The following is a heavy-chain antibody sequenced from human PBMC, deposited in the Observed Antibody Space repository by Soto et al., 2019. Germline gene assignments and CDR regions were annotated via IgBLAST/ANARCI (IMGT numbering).Heavy chain of an antibody. V-gene: IGHV4-59*01. D-gene: IGHD2-2*01. CDR2: IYYSGST. CDR1: GGSISSYY. CDR3: ARGSYCSSTSRPFGY. J-gene: IGHJ4*02. Sequence: PSETLSLTCTVSGGSISSYYWSWIRQPPGKGLEWIGYIYYSGSTNYNPSLKSRVTISVDTSKNQFSLKLSSVTAADTAVYYCARGSYCSSTSRPFGYWGQGTLVTVSS.